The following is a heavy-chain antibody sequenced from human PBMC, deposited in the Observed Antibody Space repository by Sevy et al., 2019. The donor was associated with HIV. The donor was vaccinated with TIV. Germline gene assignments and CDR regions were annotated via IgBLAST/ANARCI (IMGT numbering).Heavy chain of an antibody. CDR1: GYTFTGYS. D-gene: IGHD3-22*01. CDR2: INPNSGGT. CDR3: ARVWNSDYYDSSGPNWFDS. Sequence: ASVKVSCKASGYTFTGYSMHWVRQAPGQGLEWMGWINPNSGGTNYAQKFQGRVTMTRDTSISKAYMERSRLRSDDTAVYYCARVWNSDYYDSSGPNWFDSWGQGTLVTVSS. J-gene: IGHJ5*01. V-gene: IGHV1-2*02.